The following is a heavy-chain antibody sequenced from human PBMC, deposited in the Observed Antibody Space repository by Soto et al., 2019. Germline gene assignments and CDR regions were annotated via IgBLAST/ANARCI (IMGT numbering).Heavy chain of an antibody. Sequence: QVQLVQSGAEVKKPGASVKVSCKASGYTFSSYDITWVRQAAGQGLEWMGWVNPNSGDTDYAQKFQGRVTMTRDTSRRTAYMELSSLRSEDSAVYYCARKGFLAWFLDFWGQGTLVTVSS. CDR1: GYTFSSYD. V-gene: IGHV1-8*01. J-gene: IGHJ4*02. D-gene: IGHD3-9*01. CDR3: ARKGFLAWFLDF. CDR2: VNPNSGDT.